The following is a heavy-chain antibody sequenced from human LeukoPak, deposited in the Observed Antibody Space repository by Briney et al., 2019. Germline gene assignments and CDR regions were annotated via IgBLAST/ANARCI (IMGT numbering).Heavy chain of an antibody. Sequence: GGSLRLSCAASGFTFSTSAMNWVRQAPGKGLEWVSVISASGGTTYYGDSVRGRFTVSRDNSKNTQYLQVNSLRAEDTAVYYCAKGSVTGTPTRHFAYWGQGTLVTVSS. CDR3: AKGSVTGTPTRHFAY. V-gene: IGHV3-23*01. CDR2: ISASGGTT. J-gene: IGHJ4*02. D-gene: IGHD6-19*01. CDR1: GFTFSTSA.